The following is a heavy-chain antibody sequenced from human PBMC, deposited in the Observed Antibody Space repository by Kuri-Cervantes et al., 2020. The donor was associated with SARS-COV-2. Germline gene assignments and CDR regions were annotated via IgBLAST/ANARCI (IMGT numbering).Heavy chain of an antibody. CDR3: ARPVGASLRTDV. J-gene: IGHJ4*02. V-gene: IGHV1-46*01. D-gene: IGHD1-26*01. Sequence: ASVKVSCKAFGYTFTTYFLYWVRQAPGQGLEWMGIINPSGGNTTYAQKFQGRVTMTRDTSTSTVYMELGSLGSEDTAVYYCARPVGASLRTDVWGQGTLVTVSS. CDR1: GYTFTTYF. CDR2: INPSGGNT.